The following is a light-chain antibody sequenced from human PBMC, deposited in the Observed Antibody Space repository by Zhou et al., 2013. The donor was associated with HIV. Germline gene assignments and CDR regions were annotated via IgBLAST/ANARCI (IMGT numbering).Light chain of an antibody. Sequence: DIVLTQIPLSLSVTPGQPASISCKSSQSLLHSHGKTYLSWYLQKPGQPPQLLMYEVSNRFSGVPDRFSGSGSGTDFTLKISRVEAEDVGVYYCMQALQTLTFGPGTKVDIK. CDR3: MQALQTLT. J-gene: IGKJ3*01. V-gene: IGKV2D-29*01. CDR1: QSLLHSHGKTY. CDR2: EVS.